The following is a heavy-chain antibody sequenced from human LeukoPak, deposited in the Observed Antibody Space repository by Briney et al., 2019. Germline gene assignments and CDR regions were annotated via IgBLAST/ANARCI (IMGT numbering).Heavy chain of an antibody. V-gene: IGHV3-21*01. Sequence: GGPLRLSCAASGFTFSSYSMNWVRQAPGKGLEWVPSISSSSSYIYYADSVKGRFTISRDNAKNSLYLQMNSLRAEDTAVYYCARDTYYYDSSGYPDWGQGTLVTVSS. J-gene: IGHJ4*02. D-gene: IGHD3-22*01. CDR1: GFTFSSYS. CDR2: ISSSSSYI. CDR3: ARDTYYYDSSGYPD.